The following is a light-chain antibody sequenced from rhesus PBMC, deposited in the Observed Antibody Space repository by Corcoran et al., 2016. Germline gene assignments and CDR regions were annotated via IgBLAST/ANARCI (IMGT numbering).Light chain of an antibody. V-gene: IGKV1-37*01. Sequence: DIQMTQSPSSLSAPVGDRVTITCRASQGIISYLAWYQQKPGKAPKPLIYYASKLESGVPSRLSGSGSGTEFTLTISSLRPEDFATSYCQQYNSAPCSFGQGTKVEIK. CDR2: YAS. CDR1: QGIISY. CDR3: QQYNSAPCS. J-gene: IGKJ2*01.